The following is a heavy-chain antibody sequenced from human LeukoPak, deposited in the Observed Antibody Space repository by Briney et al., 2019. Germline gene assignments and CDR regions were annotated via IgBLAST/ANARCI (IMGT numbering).Heavy chain of an antibody. CDR1: GYTFTGYY. CDR3: ARESARGPRGFDY. CDR2: INPDSGGT. J-gene: IGHJ4*02. V-gene: IGHV1-2*02. Sequence: VASVKVSCKASGYTFTGYYMHWVRQAPGQWLEWMGWINPDSGGTNYAQKFQGRVTMTRDTSISTAYMELSRLRSDDTAVYYCARESARGPRGFDYWGQGTLVTVSS.